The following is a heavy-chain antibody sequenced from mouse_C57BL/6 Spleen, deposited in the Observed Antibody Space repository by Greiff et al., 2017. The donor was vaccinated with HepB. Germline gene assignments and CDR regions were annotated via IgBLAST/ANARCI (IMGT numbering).Heavy chain of an antibody. CDR3: ASAPQYYGTSYGAMAY. J-gene: IGHJ4*01. D-gene: IGHD1-1*01. CDR1: GYTFTSYW. Sequence: QVQLQQPGAELVKPGTSVKLSCKASGYTFTSYWMHWVKQRPGQGLEWIGVIDPSDSYTNYNQKFKGKATLTVDTSSSTAYMQLSSLTSEDSAVSFCASAPQYYGTSYGAMAYWGQGTSVTVSS. CDR2: IDPSDSYT. V-gene: IGHV1-59*01.